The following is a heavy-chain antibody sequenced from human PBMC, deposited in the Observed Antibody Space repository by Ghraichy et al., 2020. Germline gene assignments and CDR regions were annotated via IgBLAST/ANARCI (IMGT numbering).Heavy chain of an antibody. CDR1: GGSISGGYHY. J-gene: IGHJ1*01. Sequence: SETLSLTCFVSGGSISGGYHYWSWIRQPAGKGLEWIGRIYTSGSTDCNPSLKSRVTMSVDTSKNQFSLKLSSLTAADTAVYYCVSSGYSSSWYFQHWGQGSLVTGSS. CDR3: VSSGYSSSWYFQH. CDR2: IYTSGST. D-gene: IGHD6-6*01. V-gene: IGHV4-61*02.